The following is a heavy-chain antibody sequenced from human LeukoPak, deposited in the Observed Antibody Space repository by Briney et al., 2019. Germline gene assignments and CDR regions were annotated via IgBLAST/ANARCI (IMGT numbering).Heavy chain of an antibody. D-gene: IGHD1-26*01. CDR3: AKGSGSATS. Sequence: GGSVRLSCAAWGFTFSSYPMIWLRDAPEKAVEWVSAISGSGGSIYYADSVKGRFTISRDNYKNTLYVKMNSVRAEDTGVYYCAKGSGSATSWGQGTLVSVSS. V-gene: IGHV3-23*01. J-gene: IGHJ5*02. CDR2: ISGSGGSI. CDR1: GFTFSSYP.